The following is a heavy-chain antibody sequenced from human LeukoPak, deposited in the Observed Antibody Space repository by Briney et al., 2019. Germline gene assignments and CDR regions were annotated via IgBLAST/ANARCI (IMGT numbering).Heavy chain of an antibody. J-gene: IGHJ4*02. CDR2: IYHSGST. CDR1: GGSISSSNW. Sequence: SETLSLTCAVSGGSISSSNWWSWVRQPPGKGLEWIGEIYHSGSTNYNPSLKSRVTISVDKSKNQFSLKLSSVTAADTAVYYCARASKWELLNFDYWGQGTLVTVSS. V-gene: IGHV4-4*02. CDR3: ARASKWELLNFDY. D-gene: IGHD1-26*01.